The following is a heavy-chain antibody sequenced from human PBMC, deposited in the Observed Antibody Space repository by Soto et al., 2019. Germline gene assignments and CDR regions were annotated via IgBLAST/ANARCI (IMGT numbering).Heavy chain of an antibody. V-gene: IGHV1-69*08. D-gene: IGHD3-10*01. CDR2: IIPILGIA. J-gene: IGHJ4*02. CDR1: GGTFSSYT. Sequence: QVQLVQSGAEVKKPGSSVKVSCKASGGTFSSYTISWVRQAPGQGLEWMGRIIPILGIANYAQKFQDRVTITAGKSTRTVYMDLTSLRSEATAVYYCPREEYYYGSGAFFDYWGQGTLVTVSS. CDR3: PREEYYYGSGAFFDY.